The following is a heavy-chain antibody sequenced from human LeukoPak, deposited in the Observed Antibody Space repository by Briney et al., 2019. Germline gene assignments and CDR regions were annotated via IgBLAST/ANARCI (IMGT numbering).Heavy chain of an antibody. CDR3: ARDQSGRDYYYYYMDV. CDR1: GGTFSSYA. CDR2: IIPIFGTA. J-gene: IGHJ6*03. Sequence: SVKVSCKASGGTFSSYAISWVRQAPGQGLEWMGGIIPIFGTANYAQKFQGRVTITADESTSTAYMELSSLRSEDTAVYYCARDQSGRDYYYYYMDVWGKGTTVTVSS. D-gene: IGHD3-10*01. V-gene: IGHV1-69*13.